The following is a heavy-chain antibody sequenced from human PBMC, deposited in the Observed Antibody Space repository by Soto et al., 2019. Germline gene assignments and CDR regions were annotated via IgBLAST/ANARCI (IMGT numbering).Heavy chain of an antibody. CDR3: AKARGGYCSSTSCHSLDY. CDR2: ISYDGSNK. V-gene: IGHV3-30*18. D-gene: IGHD2-2*02. CDR1: GFTFSSYG. J-gene: IGHJ4*02. Sequence: QVQLVESGGGVVQPGRSLRLSCAASGFTFSSYGMHWVRQAPGEGLEWVAVISYDGSNKYYADSVKGRFTISRDNSKNTLYLQMNSLRAEDTAVYYCAKARGGYCSSTSCHSLDYWGQGTLVTVSS.